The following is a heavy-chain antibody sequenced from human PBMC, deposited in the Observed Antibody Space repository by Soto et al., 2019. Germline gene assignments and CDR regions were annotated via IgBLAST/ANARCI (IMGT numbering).Heavy chain of an antibody. CDR1: GVTFSTSG. V-gene: IGHV1-69*01. CDR2: IIPLFGTP. D-gene: IGHD2-21*01. CDR3: AGVSPSFCGGGNCYRLDSYFDS. J-gene: IGHJ4*03. Sequence: QVQLVQSGAEVKKPGSSLKVSCKTSGVTFSTSGISWVRQGPGQGLEWMGGIIPLFGTPKYARKFQGRVSTTSDDSATTTYLELSGLSSDHTAIYYCAGVSPSFCGGGNCYRLDSYFDSWGQGSQVVVSS.